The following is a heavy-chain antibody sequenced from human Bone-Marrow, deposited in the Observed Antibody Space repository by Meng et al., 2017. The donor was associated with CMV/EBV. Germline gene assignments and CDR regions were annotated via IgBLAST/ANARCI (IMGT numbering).Heavy chain of an antibody. J-gene: IGHJ5*02. CDR2: ISSSGSTI. CDR3: AREGVSSGWPRKQKEFAP. D-gene: IGHD6-19*01. Sequence: GESLKISCAASGFTFSSYEMNWVRQAPGKGLEWVSYISSSGSTIYYADSVKGRFTISRDNAKNSLYLQMNSLRAEDTAVYYCAREGVSSGWPRKQKEFAPWGQGNLVNVDS. V-gene: IGHV3-48*03. CDR1: GFTFSSYE.